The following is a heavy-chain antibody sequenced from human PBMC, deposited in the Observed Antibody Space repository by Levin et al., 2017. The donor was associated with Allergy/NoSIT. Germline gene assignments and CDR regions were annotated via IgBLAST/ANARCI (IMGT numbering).Heavy chain of an antibody. Sequence: PRASVKVSCKGSGYSFTTSWIGWVRQMPGKGLEWMGIINPGDSDTRNSPSFQGQVTLSVDKSISTAYLQWGSLKASDTAMYYCARQRSGGLLDYWGQGTLVTVSS. D-gene: IGHD1-26*01. V-gene: IGHV5-51*01. J-gene: IGHJ4*02. CDR2: INPGDSDT. CDR1: GYSFTTSW. CDR3: ARQRSGGLLDY.